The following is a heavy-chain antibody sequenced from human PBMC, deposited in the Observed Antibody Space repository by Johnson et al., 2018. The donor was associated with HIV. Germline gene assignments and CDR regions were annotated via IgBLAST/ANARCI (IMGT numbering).Heavy chain of an antibody. CDR1: GFTVSSNY. D-gene: IGHD3-22*01. J-gene: IGHJ3*02. CDR2: IYRGGST. Sequence: VQLVESGGGLVQPGGSLRLSCAASGFTVSSNYMSWVRQAPGQGLEWVSVIYRGGSTYYADSVKGRFTISRDNSKNTLYLQMNSLRAEDTAVYYCARRDDIRNGAFDIWGQGTMVTVSS. V-gene: IGHV3-66*04. CDR3: ARRDDIRNGAFDI.